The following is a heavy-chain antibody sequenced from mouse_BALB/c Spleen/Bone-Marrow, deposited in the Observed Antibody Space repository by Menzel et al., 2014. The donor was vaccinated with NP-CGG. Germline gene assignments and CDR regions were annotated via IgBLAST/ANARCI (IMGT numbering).Heavy chain of an antibody. CDR3: ARHAYYDQTEVSFVY. CDR2: ISGGSSYT. D-gene: IGHD2-4*01. CDR1: GFTFNSYG. Sequence: DVQLQESGGGLVKSGGSLKLSCAASGFTFNSYGMSWVRQTPEKRLEWVATISGGSSYTFYPDSVKGRFTISRDNAKNNLYLQLSSLRSEDTALYYCARHAYYDQTEVSFVYWGQGTLVTVSA. V-gene: IGHV5-9-2*01. J-gene: IGHJ3*01.